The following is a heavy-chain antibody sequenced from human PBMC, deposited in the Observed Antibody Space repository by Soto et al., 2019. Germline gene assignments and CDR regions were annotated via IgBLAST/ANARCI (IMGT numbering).Heavy chain of an antibody. J-gene: IGHJ3*01. CDR2: IYYSGST. Sequence: SETLSLTCTVSGGSISSYYWSWIRQPPGKGLEWIGYIYYSGSTNYNPSLKSRVTISVDTSKNQFSLKLSSVTAADTAVYYCARVWIMITCGGVNVDLYALWGQGTM. CDR3: ARVWIMITCGGVNVDLYAL. D-gene: IGHD3-16*02. CDR1: GGSISSYY. V-gene: IGHV4-59*01.